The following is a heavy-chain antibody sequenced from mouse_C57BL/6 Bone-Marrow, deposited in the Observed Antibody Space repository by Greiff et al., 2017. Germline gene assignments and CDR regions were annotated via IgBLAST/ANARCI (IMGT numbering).Heavy chain of an antibody. CDR1: GFSLTSYG. D-gene: IGHD4-1*02. J-gene: IGHJ1*03. CDR3: ATSTGNWYFDV. V-gene: IGHV2-5*01. Sequence: VKLQQSGPGLVQPSQSLSITCTVSGFSLTSYGVHWVRQSPGKGLEWLGVIWRGGSKDDNAAFMSRLSITKDNSKSQGFFKMNSLQADDTAIYYCATSTGNWYFDVWGTGTTVTVSS. CDR2: IWRGGSK.